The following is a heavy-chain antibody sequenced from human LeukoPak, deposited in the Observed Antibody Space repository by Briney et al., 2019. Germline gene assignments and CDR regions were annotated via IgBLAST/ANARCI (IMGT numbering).Heavy chain of an antibody. D-gene: IGHD2-21*02. CDR1: GYTFTGYY. Sequence: GASVKVSCKASGYTFTGYYMHWVRQAPGQGLEWMGWINPNSGGTNYAQKFQGRVTMTRDTSISTAYMELSRLRSDDTAVYYWARAYCGGDCYLGWYFDLWGRGTLVAVPS. CDR3: ARAYCGGDCYLGWYFDL. V-gene: IGHV1-2*02. J-gene: IGHJ2*01. CDR2: INPNSGGT.